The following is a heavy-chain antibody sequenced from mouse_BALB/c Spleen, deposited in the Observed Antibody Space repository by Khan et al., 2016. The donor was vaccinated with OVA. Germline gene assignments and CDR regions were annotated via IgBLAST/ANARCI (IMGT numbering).Heavy chain of an antibody. V-gene: IGHV1-39*01. CDR3: AKSTWYFEG. CDR2: IDPYYGGI. Sequence: VQLKQSGPELEKPGASVKISCKASGYSFTGSNTNWVKQSTGKSLEWIGNIDPYYGGISYNQKFKGKATLTVDKSSSTAYMQLKSLTSEDSAVYYCAKSTWYFEGWGAGTTVTVSA. CDR1: GYSFTGSN. J-gene: IGHJ1*01.